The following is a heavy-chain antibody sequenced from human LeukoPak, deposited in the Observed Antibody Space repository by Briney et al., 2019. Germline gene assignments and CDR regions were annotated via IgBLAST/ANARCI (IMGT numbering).Heavy chain of an antibody. Sequence: GGSLRLSCAASGFTFSDYYMSWIRQAPGKGLEWVSYISMSGSTIYYADSVKGRFTISRDNAKNSLYLQMSSLRADDTAVYYCARDRAKYCSSTSCRGDFDYWGQGTLVTVSS. J-gene: IGHJ4*02. CDR2: ISMSGSTI. D-gene: IGHD2-2*01. CDR1: GFTFSDYY. CDR3: ARDRAKYCSSTSCRGDFDY. V-gene: IGHV3-11*01.